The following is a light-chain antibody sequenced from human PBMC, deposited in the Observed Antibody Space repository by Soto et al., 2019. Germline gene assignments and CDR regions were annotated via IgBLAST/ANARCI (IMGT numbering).Light chain of an antibody. J-gene: IGLJ1*01. CDR1: SSNIGAGYD. CDR3: QSYDSSLSGNYV. Sequence: QSVLTQPPSVSGAPGQRVTISCTGSSSNIGAGYDVHWYQQLPGTAPKLLIYGNSNRPSGVPDRFSGSKSGTSASRAITGLQAEDEADYYCQSYDSSLSGNYVFGTGTKLTVL. CDR2: GNS. V-gene: IGLV1-40*01.